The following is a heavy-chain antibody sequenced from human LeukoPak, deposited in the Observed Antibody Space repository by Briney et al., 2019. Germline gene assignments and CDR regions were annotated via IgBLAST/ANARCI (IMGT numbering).Heavy chain of an antibody. J-gene: IGHJ4*02. Sequence: GGSLRLSCAASEFTFSTYVMSWVRQAPGRGLEWVSAIAGDSGSTYHADSVKGRFTISRDNSKNTLYLQMNSLRAEDTAVYYCAKGSTNARPYYFDYWGQGSLVTVSS. CDR2: IAGDSGST. D-gene: IGHD2-8*01. CDR3: AKGSTNARPYYFDY. V-gene: IGHV3-23*01. CDR1: EFTFSTYV.